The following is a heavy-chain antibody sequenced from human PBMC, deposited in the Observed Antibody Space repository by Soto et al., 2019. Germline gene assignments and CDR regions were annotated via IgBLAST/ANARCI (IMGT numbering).Heavy chain of an antibody. J-gene: IGHJ3*02. Sequence: GVSLRLSCAASGFTFSRYSMSWVRQAPGKGLEWVSAISGSGGSTYYADSVKGRFTISRDNSKNTLYLQMNSLRAEDTAVYYCAKDDRSSSSWYLDAFDIWGQGTMVTVSS. D-gene: IGHD6-13*01. V-gene: IGHV3-23*01. CDR1: GFTFSRYS. CDR3: AKDDRSSSSWYLDAFDI. CDR2: ISGSGGST.